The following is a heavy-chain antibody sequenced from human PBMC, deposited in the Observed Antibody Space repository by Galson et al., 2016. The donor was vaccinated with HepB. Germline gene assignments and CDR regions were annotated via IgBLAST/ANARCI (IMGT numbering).Heavy chain of an antibody. CDR1: GGSISGSSYH. CDR2: IYYSGGT. D-gene: IGHD1-26*01. CDR3: ARGIVGDPFDY. Sequence: SETLSLTCTVSGGSISGSSYHWGWIRQPPGRGPEWIGSIYYSGGTQYNPSLKSRVTISRDTSKNQFSLKLSSVTAADTAVYYCARGIVGDPFDYWGQGTLVTVSS. V-gene: IGHV4-39*01. J-gene: IGHJ4*02.